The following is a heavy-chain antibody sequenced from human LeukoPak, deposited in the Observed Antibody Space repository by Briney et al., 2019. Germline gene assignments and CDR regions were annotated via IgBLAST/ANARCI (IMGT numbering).Heavy chain of an antibody. CDR3: ARGGRIQLWLRTSLIDC. D-gene: IGHD5-18*01. CDR1: GYTFTSYD. Sequence: GAPVKVSRKASGYTFTSYDINWVRPAAGQGLEGMGGMNPNSGKTGYAQKFQGRVTMTRNTSISTAYMELSSLRSEDTAVYYCARGGRIQLWLRTSLIDCWGQGTLVTASS. V-gene: IGHV1-8*02. J-gene: IGHJ4*02. CDR2: MNPNSGKT.